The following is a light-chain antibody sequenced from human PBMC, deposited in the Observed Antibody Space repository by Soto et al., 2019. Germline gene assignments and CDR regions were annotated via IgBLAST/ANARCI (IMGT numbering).Light chain of an antibody. J-gene: IGKJ3*01. V-gene: IGKV1-27*01. Sequence: DIQMTQSPSPLSASVGDRVTITCRASQGIVHSLAWYQQKPGKVPNLLIYSASTLQSGVPSRFSGSGSGTDVTLAITSLQPEDVGTYYCQEHYRGTPVAFGPGTKVDV. CDR2: SAS. CDR1: QGIVHS. CDR3: QEHYRGTPVA.